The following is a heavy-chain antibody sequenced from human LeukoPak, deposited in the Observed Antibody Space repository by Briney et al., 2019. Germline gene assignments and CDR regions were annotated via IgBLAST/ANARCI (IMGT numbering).Heavy chain of an antibody. D-gene: IGHD6-13*01. V-gene: IGHV1-46*01. CDR1: GYTFTSYY. J-gene: IGHJ5*02. Sequence: ASVKVSCKASGYTFTSYYMHWVRQAPGQGLEWMGIINPSGGSTSYAQKFQGRVTMTRDTSTSTVYMELSSLRSEDTAVYYCARDQNPTYSSIEGGWFDPWGQGTLVTVSS. CDR3: ARDQNPTYSSIEGGWFDP. CDR2: INPSGGST.